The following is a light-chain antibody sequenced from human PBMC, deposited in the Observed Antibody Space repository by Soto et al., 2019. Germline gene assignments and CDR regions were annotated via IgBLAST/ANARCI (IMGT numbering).Light chain of an antibody. J-gene: IGKJ1*01. V-gene: IGKV1-5*01. CDR3: QQYNSPGT. Sequence: DIQMTQSPSTLSASVGDRVTITCRASQSISSWLAWYQQKPGKAPKLLIYDASSLESGVPSRFSSSGSGTEFTLTISSLQPDDFATYYCQQYNSPGTFGQGTKVEIK. CDR2: DAS. CDR1: QSISSW.